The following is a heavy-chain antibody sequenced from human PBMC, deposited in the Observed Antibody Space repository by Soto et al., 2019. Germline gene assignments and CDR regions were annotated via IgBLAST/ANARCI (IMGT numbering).Heavy chain of an antibody. CDR1: GDSISSDNW. J-gene: IGHJ4*01. D-gene: IGHD3-9*01. CDR2: IYHSGAI. Sequence: QVQLQESGPGLVKPLGTLSLTCAVSGDSISSDNWWSWVRQPPVKGLEWIGEIYHSGAINYTPSLKTRVTISLDRSKNQFSLRLSSVTAADTAVYYCARSGGHILTGYYLFDYWGHGTLVTVSS. CDR3: ARSGGHILTGYYLFDY. V-gene: IGHV4-4*02.